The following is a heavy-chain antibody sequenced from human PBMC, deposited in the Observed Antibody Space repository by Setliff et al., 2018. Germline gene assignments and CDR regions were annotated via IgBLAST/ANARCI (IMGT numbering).Heavy chain of an antibody. J-gene: IGHJ6*03. Sequence: PSETLSLTCTVSGGSISSDYWSWIRQPPGKGLEWIGYIYSSGSTKYNPSLKSRVTISVDTSKNQFSLKLNSVTAADTAVYYCARQTADTFHYYYMDVWGKGTTVTVSS. CDR3: ARQTADTFHYYYMDV. CDR2: IYSSGST. V-gene: IGHV4-4*08. CDR1: GGSISSDY. D-gene: IGHD6-19*01.